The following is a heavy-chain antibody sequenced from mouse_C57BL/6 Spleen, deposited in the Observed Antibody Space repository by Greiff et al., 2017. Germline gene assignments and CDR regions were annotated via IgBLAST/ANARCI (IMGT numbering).Heavy chain of an antibody. CDR1: GFSLTSYG. CDR3: ARQDPHYYAMDY. V-gene: IGHV2-6-1*01. Sequence: QVQLQQSGPGLVAPSQSLSITCTVSGFSLTSYGVHWVRQPPGKGLEWLVVIWSDGSTTYNSAFKSRLSISKDNSKSQVFLKMNSLQTDDTAMYYCARQDPHYYAMDYWGQGTSVTVSS. CDR2: IWSDGST. J-gene: IGHJ4*01.